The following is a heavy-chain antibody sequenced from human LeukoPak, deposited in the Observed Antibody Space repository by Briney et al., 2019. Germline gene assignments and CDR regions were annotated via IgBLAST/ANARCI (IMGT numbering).Heavy chain of an antibody. V-gene: IGHV4-38-2*02. D-gene: IGHD2-15*01. Sequence: SETLSLTCTVSGYSISSDYCWGCMRTPRGKGLEWRGNIYHSGSTYYNPSLKSRVTISVDTSKNQFPLKLSSVTAADTAVYYCAREHMAGRFVYGMDVWGKGTTVTVSS. CDR2: IYHSGST. CDR1: GYSISSDYC. J-gene: IGHJ6*04. CDR3: AREHMAGRFVYGMDV.